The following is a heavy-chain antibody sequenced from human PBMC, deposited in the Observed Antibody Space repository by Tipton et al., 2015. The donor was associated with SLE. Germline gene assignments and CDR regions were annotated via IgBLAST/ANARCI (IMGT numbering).Heavy chain of an antibody. D-gene: IGHD3-3*01. J-gene: IGHJ4*02. CDR3: AKDSSTYYDFWSGPNMVDY. Sequence: SLRLSCAASGFTFSSYAMSWVRQAPGKGLEWVSAISGSGGSTYYADSVKGRFTISRDNSKNTLYLQMNSLRAEDTAVYYCAKDSSTYYDFWSGPNMVDYWGQGTLVTVSS. V-gene: IGHV3-23*01. CDR1: GFTFSSYA. CDR2: ISGSGGST.